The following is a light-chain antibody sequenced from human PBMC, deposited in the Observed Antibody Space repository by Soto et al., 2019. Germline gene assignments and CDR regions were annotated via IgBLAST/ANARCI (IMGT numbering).Light chain of an antibody. J-gene: IGLJ2*01. CDR2: SNN. V-gene: IGLV1-44*01. Sequence: QAVVTQPPSASGTPGQRVTISCSGSSSNIGSNTVNWLQQLPGTAPKLLIYSNNQRPSGVPDRFSGSKSGTSASLAISGLQSEDDADYYCAAWDDSLNGVVFGGGTKLTVL. CDR3: AAWDDSLNGVV. CDR1: SSNIGSNT.